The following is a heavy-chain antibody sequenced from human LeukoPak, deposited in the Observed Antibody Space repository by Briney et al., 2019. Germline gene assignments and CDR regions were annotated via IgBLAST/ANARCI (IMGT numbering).Heavy chain of an antibody. CDR3: ARVEEDCSSTSCYDIQFDY. D-gene: IGHD2-2*01. CDR1: GGTFSSYA. J-gene: IGHJ4*02. CDR2: IIPIFGTA. V-gene: IGHV1-69*05. Sequence: SVKASCXASGGTFSSYAISWVRQAPGQGLEWMGRIIPIFGTANYAQKFQGRVTITTDESTSTAYMELSSLRSEDTAVYYCARVEEDCSSTSCYDIQFDYWGQGTLVTVSS.